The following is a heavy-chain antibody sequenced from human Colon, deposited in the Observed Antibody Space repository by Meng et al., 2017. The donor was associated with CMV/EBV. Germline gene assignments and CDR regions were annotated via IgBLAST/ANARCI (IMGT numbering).Heavy chain of an antibody. V-gene: IGHV1-46*01. Sequence: ASVKVSCKPSGYTFTSYYMHWVRQAPGQGLEWMGIINPSGGSTSYAQKFQGRVTMTRDTSTSTVYMELSSLRSEDTAVYYCARALPIAVAGPHAFDIWGQGTMVTVSS. CDR3: ARALPIAVAGPHAFDI. CDR2: INPSGGST. J-gene: IGHJ3*02. CDR1: GYTFTSYY. D-gene: IGHD6-19*01.